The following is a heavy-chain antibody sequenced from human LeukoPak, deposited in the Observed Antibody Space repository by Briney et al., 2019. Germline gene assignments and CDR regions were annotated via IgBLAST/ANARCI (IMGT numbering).Heavy chain of an antibody. CDR1: GYTFTTYG. J-gene: IGHJ6*03. V-gene: IGHV1-18*01. Sequence: ASVKVSCKASGYTFTTYGISWVRQAPGQGLEWMGWISPYNGNTNYAQKLQGRATMTRDTSTNTVYMELSSLRSEDTAVYYCARGPSITLIRGGQWYYYIDVWGKGTTVTISS. CDR2: ISPYNGNT. D-gene: IGHD3-10*01. CDR3: ARGPSITLIRGGQWYYYIDV.